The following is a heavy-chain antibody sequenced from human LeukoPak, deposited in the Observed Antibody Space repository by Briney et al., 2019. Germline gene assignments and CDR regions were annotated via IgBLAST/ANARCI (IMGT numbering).Heavy chain of an antibody. Sequence: GASVEVSCKASGYTFTSYGISWVRQAPGQGLEWMGWISAYNGNTNYAQKLQGRVTMTTDTSTSTAYMELRSLRSDDTAVYYCARATYYYDSSGYYAPFDYWGQGTLVTVSS. V-gene: IGHV1-18*01. J-gene: IGHJ4*02. D-gene: IGHD3-22*01. CDR2: ISAYNGNT. CDR3: ARATYYYDSSGYYAPFDY. CDR1: GYTFTSYG.